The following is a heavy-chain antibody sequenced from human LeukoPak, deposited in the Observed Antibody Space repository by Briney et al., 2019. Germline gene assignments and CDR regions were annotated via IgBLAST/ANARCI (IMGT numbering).Heavy chain of an antibody. CDR3: ARYNWNDNYYYYMDV. J-gene: IGHJ6*03. CDR2: INPNSGNT. D-gene: IGHD1-1*01. V-gene: IGHV1-8*03. Sequence: GASVKVSCKASGYTFTGYYMHWVQQAPGQGLEWMGWINPNSGNTGYAQKFQGRVTITRNTSISTAYMELSSLRSEDTAVYYCARYNWNDNYYYYMDVWGKGTTVTVSS. CDR1: GYTFTGYY.